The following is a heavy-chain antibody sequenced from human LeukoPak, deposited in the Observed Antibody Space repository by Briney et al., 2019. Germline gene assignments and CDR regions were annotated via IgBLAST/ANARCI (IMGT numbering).Heavy chain of an antibody. CDR1: GYTFTGYY. CDR2: INPNSGGT. D-gene: IGHD6-19*01. J-gene: IGHJ4*02. V-gene: IGHV1-2*04. CDR3: ARAVRCGWYHGYFDY. Sequence: AASVKVSCKASGYTFTGYYMHWVRQAPGQGLEWMGWINPNSGGTNYAQKFQGWVTMTRDTSISTAYMELSRLRSDDTAVYYCARAVRCGWYHGYFDYWGQGTLVTVSS.